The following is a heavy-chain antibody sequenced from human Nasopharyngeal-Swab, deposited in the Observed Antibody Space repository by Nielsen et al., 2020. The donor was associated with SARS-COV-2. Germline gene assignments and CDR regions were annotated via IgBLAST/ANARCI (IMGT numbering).Heavy chain of an antibody. V-gene: IGHV3-21*01. J-gene: IGHJ6*02. Sequence: GESLKISCAASGFTFSSYSMNWVRQAPGKGLEWVSSISSSSSYIYYADSVKGRFTISRDNAKNSLYLQMNSLRAEDTAVYYCAKDLAAQNYYYYGMDVWGQGTTVTVSS. CDR1: GFTFSSYS. CDR3: AKDLAAQNYYYYGMDV. CDR2: ISSSSSYI. D-gene: IGHD6-6*01.